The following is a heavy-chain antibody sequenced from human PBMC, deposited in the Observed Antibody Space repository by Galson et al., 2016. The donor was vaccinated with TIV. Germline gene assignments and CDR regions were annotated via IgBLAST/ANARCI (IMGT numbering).Heavy chain of an antibody. CDR1: GITFSSYA. V-gene: IGHV3-23*01. D-gene: IGHD3-22*01. Sequence: SLRLSCAASGITFSSYAMSWVRQAPGKGLEWVSAISGGGGSPYYADAVTGRFTISRDNSKSTLYLQLDSLRVEDTAVYYCAKMDSSGLSYARRFDSWGQGTLVTVSS. CDR3: AKMDSSGLSYARRFDS. CDR2: ISGGGGSP. J-gene: IGHJ4*02.